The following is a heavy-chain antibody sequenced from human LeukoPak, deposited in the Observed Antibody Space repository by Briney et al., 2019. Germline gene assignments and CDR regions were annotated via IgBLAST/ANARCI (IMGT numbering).Heavy chain of an antibody. CDR2: ISSGDNT. CDR1: GFTFSTNA. CDR3: AKDFEGRLQPLDY. D-gene: IGHD5-24*01. J-gene: IGHJ4*02. Sequence: PGGSLRLSCAASGFTFSTNAMSWVRQAPGKGLEWVSGISSGDNTYYVDSVKGRFTISRDNPKNTLFLQMNSLRAEDTAVYYCAKDFEGRLQPLDYWGQGTLVTVSS. V-gene: IGHV3-23*01.